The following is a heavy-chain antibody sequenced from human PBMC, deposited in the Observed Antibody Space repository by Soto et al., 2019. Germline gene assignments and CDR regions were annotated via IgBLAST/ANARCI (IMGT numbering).Heavy chain of an antibody. Sequence: EVQLVESGGGLVQPGGSLRLSCAASGFTFSTSWMTWVRQAPGKGLEWVANIKQDGSAKYYVDSLKGRFSVSRDNAKNALYLQMVSLRADDPAVYYCVRGAYNSGWYPDYFDYWGQGTLVTGSS. CDR1: GFTFSTSW. V-gene: IGHV3-7*01. CDR2: IKQDGSAK. D-gene: IGHD6-19*01. CDR3: VRGAYNSGWYPDYFDY. J-gene: IGHJ4*02.